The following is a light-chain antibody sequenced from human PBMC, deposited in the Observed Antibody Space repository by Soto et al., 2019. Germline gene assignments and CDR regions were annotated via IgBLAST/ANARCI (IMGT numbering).Light chain of an antibody. V-gene: IGLV2-14*01. J-gene: IGLJ3*02. CDR1: SSDIGSHNF. CDR2: GVS. Sequence: QSALTQPASVSGSPGQSITISCTGTSSDIGSHNFVSWHQQHPGKAPKFIIYGVSNRTSGVSNRFSGSKSGNTASLTSSRLQADDEADYYCSSYTSTYIWVFGGGTKLTVL. CDR3: SSYTSTYIWV.